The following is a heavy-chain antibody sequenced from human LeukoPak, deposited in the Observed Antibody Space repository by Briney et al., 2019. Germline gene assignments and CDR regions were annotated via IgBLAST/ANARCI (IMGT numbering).Heavy chain of an antibody. J-gene: IGHJ4*02. CDR3: ARGADSNYDILTGYSRIYFDY. CDR2: ICHSGST. Sequence: TLSLTCAVSGGSISSGGYSWSWIRLPPGKGLEWIGYICHSGSTYYNPSLKSRVTISVDRSKNQFSLKLSSVTAADTAVYYCARGADSNYDILTGYSRIYFDYWGQGTLVTVSS. D-gene: IGHD3-9*01. V-gene: IGHV4-30-2*01. CDR1: GGSISSGGYS.